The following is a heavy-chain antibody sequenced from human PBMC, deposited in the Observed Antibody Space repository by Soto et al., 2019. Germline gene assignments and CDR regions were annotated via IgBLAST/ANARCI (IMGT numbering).Heavy chain of an antibody. J-gene: IGHJ4*02. D-gene: IGHD2-21*02. CDR2: ISYDGSNK. CDR1: GFTFSSYG. Sequence: GGSLRLSCAASGFTFSSYGMHWVCQAPGKGLEWVAVISYDGSNKYYADSVKGRFTISRDNSKNTPYLQMNSLRAEDTAVYYCAKVKRFRLYDYWGQGTLVTVSS. CDR3: AKVKRFRLYDY. V-gene: IGHV3-30*18.